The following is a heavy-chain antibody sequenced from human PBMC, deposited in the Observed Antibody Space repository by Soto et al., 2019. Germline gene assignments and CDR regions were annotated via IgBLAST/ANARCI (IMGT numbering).Heavy chain of an antibody. Sequence: PSETLPLTCTVSGGSISSSSYYWGWIRQPPGKGLEWIGSIYYSGSTYYNPSLKSRVTISVDTSKNQFSLKLSSVTAADTAVYYCARIRYSSGWYDYWGQGTLVTVSS. D-gene: IGHD6-19*01. CDR1: GGSISSSSYY. J-gene: IGHJ4*02. V-gene: IGHV4-39*01. CDR2: IYYSGST. CDR3: ARIRYSSGWYDY.